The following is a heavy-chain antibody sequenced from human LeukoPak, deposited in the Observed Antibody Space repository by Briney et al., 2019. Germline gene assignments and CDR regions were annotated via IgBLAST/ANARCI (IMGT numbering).Heavy chain of an antibody. CDR3: ASDGYPDTFHI. V-gene: IGHV4-34*01. CDR2: INHSGST. J-gene: IGHJ3*02. CDR1: GGSFSGYY. D-gene: IGHD3-16*02. Sequence: PSETLSLTCAVYGGSFSGYYWSWIRQPPGKGLEWIGEINHSGSTNYNPSLKSRVTISVDTSKNQFSLKLSSVTAADTAVYYCASDGYPDTFHIWGQGTMVTVSS.